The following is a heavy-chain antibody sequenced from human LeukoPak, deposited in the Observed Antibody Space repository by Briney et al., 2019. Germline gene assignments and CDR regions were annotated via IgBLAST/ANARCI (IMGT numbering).Heavy chain of an antibody. D-gene: IGHD6-13*01. J-gene: IGHJ4*02. CDR2: ISTSGSTI. Sequence: PGGSLRLSCVAPGFTFSSYEMNWVRQAPGKGLEWVSYISTSGSTIYYADSVKGRFTISRDNAKNTLYLQMNSLRAEGTAVYYCARHAAAGKREHFDYWGQGTLVTVSS. CDR3: ARHAAAGKREHFDY. CDR1: GFTFSSYE. V-gene: IGHV3-48*03.